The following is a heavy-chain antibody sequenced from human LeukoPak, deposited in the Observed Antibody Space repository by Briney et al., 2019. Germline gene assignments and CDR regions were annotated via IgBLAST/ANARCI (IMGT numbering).Heavy chain of an antibody. Sequence: SETLSLTCTVSGVSISSSSYYWGWIRQPPGTGLEWIGSIYYSGSTYYNPSLKSRVTISVDTSKNQFSLKLSSVTAADTAVYYCARPKARGLYCSGGSCYSGRNWFDPWGQGTLVTVSS. D-gene: IGHD2-15*01. J-gene: IGHJ5*02. CDR3: ARPKARGLYCSGGSCYSGRNWFDP. CDR2: IYYSGST. V-gene: IGHV4-39*01. CDR1: GVSISSSSYY.